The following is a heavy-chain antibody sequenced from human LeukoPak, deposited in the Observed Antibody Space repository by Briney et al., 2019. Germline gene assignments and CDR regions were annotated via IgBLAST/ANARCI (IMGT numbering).Heavy chain of an antibody. Sequence: SETLSLTCAVYGGSFSGYYWSWIRQPPGKGLEWIGEINHSGSTNYNPPLKSRVTMLVDMSKNQFSLKLSSVTAADTAVYYCARGGDSSGYYLQDAFDIWGQGTMVTVSS. CDR3: ARGGDSSGYYLQDAFDI. V-gene: IGHV4-34*01. D-gene: IGHD3-22*01. J-gene: IGHJ3*02. CDR1: GGSFSGYY. CDR2: INHSGST.